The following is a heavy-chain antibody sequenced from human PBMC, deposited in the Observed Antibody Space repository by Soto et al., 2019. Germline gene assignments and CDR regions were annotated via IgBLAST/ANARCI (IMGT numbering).Heavy chain of an antibody. J-gene: IGHJ5*02. Sequence: SVKASCKAPGVSFNSYAISWVRQAPGQGLEWMGGIIPMSGRPNYAQRFQGKVTISADKFTSTVFMEVHSLTYEDTAVYYCARRGRESANWFDPWGQGTLVTVSS. CDR2: IIPMSGRP. CDR1: GVSFNSYA. V-gene: IGHV1-69*06. CDR3: ARRGRESANWFDP.